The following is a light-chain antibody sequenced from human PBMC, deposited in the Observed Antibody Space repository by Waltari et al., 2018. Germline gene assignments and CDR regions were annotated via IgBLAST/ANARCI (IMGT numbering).Light chain of an antibody. CDR2: DVS. J-gene: IGLJ3*02. CDR1: SSYVVGHQS. CDR3: SSYTRSNTGV. V-gene: IGLV2-14*01. Sequence: QSALTQPAAVSGSPGQSITISCTGTSSYVVGHQSVSWYQQYPGQAPKLMIYDVSERPSGVSDRFSGSKSGNTASLTISGLQAEDEADYYCSSYTRSNTGVFGGGTKLTVL.